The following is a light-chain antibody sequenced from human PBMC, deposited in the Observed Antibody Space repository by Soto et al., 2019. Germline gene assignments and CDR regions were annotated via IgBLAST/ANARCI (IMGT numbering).Light chain of an antibody. J-gene: IGLJ2*01. CDR3: QSYDTSLSAWV. CDR2: VNS. V-gene: IGLV1-40*01. CDR1: SSNIGAGYA. Sequence: QPVLTQPPSVSGAPGQRATISCTGSSSNIGAGYAVHWYQQVPGTAPKLLIFVNSNRPSGVSDRFSGSKSGTSASLAITGLQAEDEADYYCQSYDTSLSAWVFGGGTKLTVL.